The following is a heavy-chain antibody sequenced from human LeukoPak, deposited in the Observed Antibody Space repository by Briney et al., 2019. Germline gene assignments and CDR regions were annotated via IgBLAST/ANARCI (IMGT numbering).Heavy chain of an antibody. Sequence: GGSLRLSCAASGFTFSNYAMNWVRQAPGKGLEWVSAISGNGGSTYYADSVKGRFTISRDNSKNTLYLQMNSLRAEDTAVYYCAKDPTTVTTFYWLDPWGQGTLVTVSS. CDR1: GFTFSNYA. V-gene: IGHV3-23*01. D-gene: IGHD4-17*01. CDR3: AKDPTTVTTFYWLDP. J-gene: IGHJ5*02. CDR2: ISGNGGST.